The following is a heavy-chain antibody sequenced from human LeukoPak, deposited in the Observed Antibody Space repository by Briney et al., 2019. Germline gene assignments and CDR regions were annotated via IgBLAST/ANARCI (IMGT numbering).Heavy chain of an antibody. CDR3: AKDLSEYGDRYYYYYGMDV. CDR1: GFRFGSYS. J-gene: IGHJ6*02. V-gene: IGHV3-23*01. CDR2: ILGSDGST. Sequence: GGSLRLSCAASGFRFGSYSMSWVRQTPERGLEWVAGILGSDGSTYYADSVKGRFTISRDTSKNTLYLQMNSLRAEDTAVYYCAKDLSEYGDRYYYYYGMDVWGQGTTVTVSS. D-gene: IGHD4-17*01.